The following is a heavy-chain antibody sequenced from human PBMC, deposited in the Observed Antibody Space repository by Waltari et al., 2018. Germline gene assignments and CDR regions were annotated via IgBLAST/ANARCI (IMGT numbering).Heavy chain of an antibody. CDR2: IRSKANSYAT. D-gene: IGHD3-22*01. V-gene: IGHV3-73*01. Sequence: VQLVESGGGLVQPGGSLKLSCAASGFTFSGSAMHWVRQASGKGLEWVGRIRSKANSYATAYAASVKGRFTISRDDSKNTAYLQMNSLKTEDTAVYYCTPNYDSSGYHSFDYWGQGTLVTVSS. CDR3: TPNYDSSGYHSFDY. CDR1: GFTFSGSA. J-gene: IGHJ4*02.